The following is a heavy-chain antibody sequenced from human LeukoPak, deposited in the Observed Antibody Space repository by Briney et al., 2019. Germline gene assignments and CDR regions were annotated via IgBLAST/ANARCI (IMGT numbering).Heavy chain of an antibody. CDR3: ARDRSQEFDP. Sequence: GGSLRLSCAASGFTFSSYSMNWVRQAPGKGPEWVSSISSSSSYIYYADSVKGRFTISRDNSKNTLYLQMNRLRADDTAVYYCARDRSQEFDPWGQGTLVTVSS. CDR1: GFTFSSYS. J-gene: IGHJ5*02. V-gene: IGHV3-21*01. D-gene: IGHD3-10*01. CDR2: ISSSSSYI.